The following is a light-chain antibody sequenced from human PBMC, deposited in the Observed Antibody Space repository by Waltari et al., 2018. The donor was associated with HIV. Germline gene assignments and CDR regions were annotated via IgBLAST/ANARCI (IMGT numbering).Light chain of an antibody. CDR3: QAWNSNTAI. CDR2: RDI. V-gene: IGLV3-1*01. CDR1: KLGGKY. J-gene: IGLJ2*01. Sequence: SYDLTQPPSASVSPGQTASITCSGDKLGGKYVCWYLHRPGQSPVLDIYRDIKQPSGIPEQFSGSNSGNTATLTIRVTQALDGADYFCQAWNSNTAIFGGGTKLTVL.